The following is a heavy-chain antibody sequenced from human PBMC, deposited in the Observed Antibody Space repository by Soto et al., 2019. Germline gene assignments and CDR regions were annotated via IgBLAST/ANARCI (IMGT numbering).Heavy chain of an antibody. CDR1: GFTFSSYE. D-gene: IGHD2-21*02. J-gene: IGHJ4*02. CDR2: ISSSGSTI. V-gene: IGHV3-48*03. Sequence: PGGSLRLSCAASGFTFSSYEMNWVRQAPGKGLEWVSYISSSGSTIYYADSVKGRFTISRDNAKNSLYLQMNSLRAEGTAVYYCAGGPSLAYCGGDCYSQFDYWGQGTLVSASS. CDR3: AGGPSLAYCGGDCYSQFDY.